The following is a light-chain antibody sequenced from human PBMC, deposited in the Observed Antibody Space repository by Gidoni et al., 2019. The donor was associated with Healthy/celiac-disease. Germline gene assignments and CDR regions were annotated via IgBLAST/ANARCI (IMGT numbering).Light chain of an antibody. CDR1: SSNIGAGYD. CDR3: QSYDSSLSGSRV. Sequence: QSVLTQPPSVSGAPGQRVTISCTGSSSNIGAGYDVHWYQHLPGTAPKLLIYGNNNRPSGVPDRFSGSKSDTSASLAITGLQAEDEADYYCQSYDSSLSGSRVFGAGTKVTVL. CDR2: GNN. V-gene: IGLV1-40*01. J-gene: IGLJ1*01.